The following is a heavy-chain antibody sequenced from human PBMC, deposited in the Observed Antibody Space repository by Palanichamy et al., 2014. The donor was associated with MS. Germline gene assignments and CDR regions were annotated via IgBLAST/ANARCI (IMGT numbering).Heavy chain of an antibody. Sequence: QVQLVESGGGLVKPGGSLRLSCTASGFTFSDYYMSWIRQAPGRGLEWVSYISNSGGNIYYADSVKGRFTISRDNAKNSLFLQMNSLRAEDAAVYYCASIPRLLVDPGAFNIWGQGTVVTVSS. V-gene: IGHV3-11*01. CDR1: GFTFSDYY. CDR2: ISNSGGNI. CDR3: ASIPRLLVDPGAFNI. J-gene: IGHJ3*02. D-gene: IGHD3-3*01.